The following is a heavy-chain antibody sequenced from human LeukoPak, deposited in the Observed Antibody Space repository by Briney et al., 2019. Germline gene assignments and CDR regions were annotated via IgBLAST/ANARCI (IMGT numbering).Heavy chain of an antibody. CDR1: GYTFTSYA. Sequence: GASVKVSCKASGYTFTSYAVNWVRRAPGQGLEWMGWINTNTGNPTYAQGFTGRFVFSLDTSVSTAYLQISSLKAEDTAVYYCARVKEYYDILTGFGDWGQGTLVTVSS. CDR3: ARVKEYYDILTGFGD. V-gene: IGHV7-4-1*02. D-gene: IGHD3-9*01. J-gene: IGHJ4*02. CDR2: INTNTGNP.